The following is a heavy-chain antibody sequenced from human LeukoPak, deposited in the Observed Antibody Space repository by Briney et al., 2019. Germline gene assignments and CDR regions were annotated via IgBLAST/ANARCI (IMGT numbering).Heavy chain of an antibody. CDR1: GGSISSYY. CDR2: IYYSGST. D-gene: IGHD2-21*02. CDR3: ARTPTYCGGDCYYFDP. V-gene: IGHV4-59*12. Sequence: SETLSLTCTVSGGSISSYYWSWIRQPPGKGLEWIGYIYYSGSTNYNPSLKSRVTISVDRSKNQFSLKLSSVTAADTAMYFCARTPTYCGGDCYYFDPWGQGTLVTVSS. J-gene: IGHJ5*02.